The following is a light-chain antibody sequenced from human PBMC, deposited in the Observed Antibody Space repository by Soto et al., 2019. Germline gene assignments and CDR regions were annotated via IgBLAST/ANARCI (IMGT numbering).Light chain of an antibody. CDR2: GAS. V-gene: IGKV3-20*01. Sequence: ENVFTHSPGTVSFPHLKRATPSCRTGQSVSNTFLAWYQQKPGQAPRLLIYGASSRATGIPDRFSGSGSGTDFTLTISRLEPEDFAVYYCQQYGSSPWTFGQGTKVDIK. CDR3: QQYGSSPWT. J-gene: IGKJ1*01. CDR1: QSVSNTF.